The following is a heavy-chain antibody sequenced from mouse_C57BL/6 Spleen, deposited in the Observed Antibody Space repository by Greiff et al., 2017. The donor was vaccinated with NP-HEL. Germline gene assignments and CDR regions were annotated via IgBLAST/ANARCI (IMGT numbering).Heavy chain of an antibody. CDR1: GFTFSSYA. Sequence: DVHLVESGEGLVKPGGSLKLSCAASGFTFSSYAMSWVRQTPEKRLEWVAYISSGGDYIYYADTVKGRFTISRDNARNTLYLQMSSLKSEDTAMYYCTRDRDGNRAYWGQGTLVTVSA. D-gene: IGHD2-1*01. CDR2: ISSGGDYI. J-gene: IGHJ3*01. V-gene: IGHV5-9-1*02. CDR3: TRDRDGNRAY.